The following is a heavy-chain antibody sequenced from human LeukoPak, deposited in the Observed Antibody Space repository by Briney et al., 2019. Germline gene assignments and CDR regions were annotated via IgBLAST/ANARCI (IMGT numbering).Heavy chain of an antibody. CDR3: AKSRSGSANWALRIFDN. Sequence: GGSLRLSCAASGFTFSSYGMRWVRQAPGRGLEWVSSISPGGGTTYYADSVKGRFTISRDNSKNTLYVEMNSLRAEDTAIYYCAKSRSGSANWALRIFDNWGQGTLVTVSS. CDR1: GFTFSSYG. D-gene: IGHD3-10*01. J-gene: IGHJ4*02. V-gene: IGHV3-23*01. CDR2: ISPGGGTT.